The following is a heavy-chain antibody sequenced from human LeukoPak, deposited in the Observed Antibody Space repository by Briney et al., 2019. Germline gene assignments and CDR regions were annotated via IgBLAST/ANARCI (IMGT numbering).Heavy chain of an antibody. J-gene: IGHJ5*02. D-gene: IGHD3-10*01. CDR1: GYSFTSYW. V-gene: IGHV5-51*01. CDR3: ARVEDYYGSGSYYNWFDP. Sequence: GESLKISCKGSGYSFTSYWIGWVRQMPGKGLEWMGIIYPGDSDTRYSPSFQGQVTISADKSISTAYLQWSSLKASDTAMYYCARVEDYYGSGSYYNWFDPWGQGTLVTVSS. CDR2: IYPGDSDT.